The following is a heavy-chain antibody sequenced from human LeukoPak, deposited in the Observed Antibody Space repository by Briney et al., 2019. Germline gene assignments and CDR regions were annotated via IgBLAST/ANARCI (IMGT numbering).Heavy chain of an antibody. CDR1: GISFSGHG. Sequence: GGSLRLSCAASGISFSGHGMHWVRQAPGKGLEWVAVIWYDGSNIYYTDSVKGRFTISRDNSKNTLYLQMNSLRAEDTALYYCARARNDYDSNGFSLLDYWGQGTLVTVSS. V-gene: IGHV3-33*01. CDR3: ARARNDYDSNGFSLLDY. D-gene: IGHD3-22*01. J-gene: IGHJ4*02. CDR2: IWYDGSNI.